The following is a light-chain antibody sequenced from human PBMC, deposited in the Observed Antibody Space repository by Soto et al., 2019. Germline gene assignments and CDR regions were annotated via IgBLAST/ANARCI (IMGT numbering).Light chain of an antibody. CDR2: LNSDGSH. Sequence: QLVLTQSPSASASLGASVKLTCTLSSGHSSYAIAWHQQQPEKGPRFLMKLNSDGSHTKGDGIPDRFSGSSSGAERYLTISSLQSEDEADYYWQTWGTGIHGGFGGGTKLTVL. V-gene: IGLV4-69*01. CDR1: SGHSSYA. CDR3: QTWGTGIHGG. J-gene: IGLJ2*01.